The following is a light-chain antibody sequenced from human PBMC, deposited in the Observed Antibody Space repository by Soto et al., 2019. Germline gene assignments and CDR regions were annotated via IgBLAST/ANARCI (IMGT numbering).Light chain of an antibody. CDR2: GAS. CDR1: QSVDRN. Sequence: EIVMTQSPPTLSVSPGERATLSCRASQSVDRNLAWYHQKPGQAPRLLIYGASMRATGIPARFSGSGSGTQFTLTISSLQSEDFAVYYCHQYDHWPLTFGGGTKVEIK. V-gene: IGKV3-15*01. CDR3: HQYDHWPLT. J-gene: IGKJ4*01.